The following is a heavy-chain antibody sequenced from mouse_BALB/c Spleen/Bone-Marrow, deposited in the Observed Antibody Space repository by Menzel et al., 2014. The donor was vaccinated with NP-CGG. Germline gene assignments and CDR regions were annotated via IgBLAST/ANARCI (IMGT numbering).Heavy chain of an antibody. CDR2: INPYNGAT. CDR1: GYSFTGYY. D-gene: IGHD2-4*01. Sequence: EVQLQESGPELVEPGASVKISCKASGYSFTGYYMHWVKQSHVKSLEWIGRINPYNGATSYNQNFKDKASLTVDKSSSTAYMELHSLTSEDSAVYYCANYDGGFAYWGQGTLVTVSA. V-gene: IGHV1-31*01. J-gene: IGHJ3*01. CDR3: ANYDGGFAY.